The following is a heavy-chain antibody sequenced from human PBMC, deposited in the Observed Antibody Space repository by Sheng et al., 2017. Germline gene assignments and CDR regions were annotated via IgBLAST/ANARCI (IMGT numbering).Heavy chain of an antibody. V-gene: IGHV4-39*07. CDR1: GGFISTSSYY. CDR3: ARWGYCSSTSCSYYFDY. Sequence: QLQLQESGPGLVKPSETLSLTCTVSGGFISTSSYYWGWIRQPPGKGLEWIGSIYYSGSTYYNPSLKSRVTISVDTSKNQFSLKLTSVTAADTAVYYCARWGYCSSTSCSYYFDYWGQGTLVTV. J-gene: IGHJ4*02. D-gene: IGHD2-2*01. CDR2: IYYSGST.